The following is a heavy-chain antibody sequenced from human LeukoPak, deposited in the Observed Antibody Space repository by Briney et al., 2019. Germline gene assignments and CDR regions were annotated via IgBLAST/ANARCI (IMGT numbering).Heavy chain of an antibody. J-gene: IGHJ6*03. CDR2: IYTSGST. V-gene: IGHV4-61*02. Sequence: SETLSLTCTVSGGSISSGSYYWSWIRRPAGKGLEWIGRIYTSGSTNYNPSLKSRVTISVDTSKNQFSLKLSSVTAADTAVYYCAREWTAYYYYMDVWGKGTTVSVSS. CDR1: GGSISSGSYY. CDR3: AREWTAYYYYMDV. D-gene: IGHD3/OR15-3a*01.